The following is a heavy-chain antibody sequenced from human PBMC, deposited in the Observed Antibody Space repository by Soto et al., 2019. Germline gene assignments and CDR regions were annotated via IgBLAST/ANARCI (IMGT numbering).Heavy chain of an antibody. D-gene: IGHD6-19*01. Sequence: QLVDSGGALVQPGASLRLSCAASGFTFSDYFMTWVRQAPGKGLEWVATIKQDGNERYYVDSVKGRFTISRDNAKNSLYLQMNALRAEDTAVYYCAIGHWLGCWGQGTLVTVSS. J-gene: IGHJ4*02. V-gene: IGHV3-7*01. CDR1: GFTFSDYF. CDR2: IKQDGNER. CDR3: AIGHWLGC.